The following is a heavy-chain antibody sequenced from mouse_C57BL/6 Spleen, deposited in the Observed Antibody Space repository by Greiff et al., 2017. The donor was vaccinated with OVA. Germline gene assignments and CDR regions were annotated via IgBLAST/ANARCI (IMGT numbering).Heavy chain of an antibody. CDR1: GYTFTSYW. V-gene: IGHV1-50*01. CDR3: ARPYGSSIYYFDY. J-gene: IGHJ2*01. CDR2: IDPYDSYT. D-gene: IGHD1-1*01. Sequence: VQLQQPGAELVKPGASVKLSCKASGYTFTSYWMQWVKQRPGQGLEWIGEIDPYDSYTNYNQKFKGKATLTVDKSSSTAYMQLSSLTSEDSAVYYCARPYGSSIYYFDYWGQGTTLTVSS.